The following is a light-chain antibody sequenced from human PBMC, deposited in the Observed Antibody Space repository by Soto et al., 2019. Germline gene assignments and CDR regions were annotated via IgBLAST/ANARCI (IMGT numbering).Light chain of an antibody. CDR3: QSYDSSLSGWV. CDR2: GNS. Sequence: QSVLTQPSSVSGAPGQRVTISCTGSRSNIGAGYDVHWCQQLPGTAPKLLIYGNSNRPSGVPDRFSGSKSGTSASLAITGLQAEDEADYYCQSYDSSLSGWVFGGGTKLTVL. CDR1: RSNIGAGYD. J-gene: IGLJ3*02. V-gene: IGLV1-40*01.